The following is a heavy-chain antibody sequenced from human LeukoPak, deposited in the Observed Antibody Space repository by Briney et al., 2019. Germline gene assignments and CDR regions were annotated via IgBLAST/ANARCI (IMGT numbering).Heavy chain of an antibody. Sequence: ASVKVSCKASGGTFSSYAISWVRQAPGQGLEWMGGIIPIFGTANYAQKFQGRVTITADESTSTAYMELSSLRSEDTAVYYYARDVVYYDSSGYHRSRFDPWGQGTLVTVSS. CDR2: IIPIFGTA. V-gene: IGHV1-69*13. CDR1: GGTFSSYA. CDR3: ARDVVYYDSSGYHRSRFDP. J-gene: IGHJ5*02. D-gene: IGHD3-22*01.